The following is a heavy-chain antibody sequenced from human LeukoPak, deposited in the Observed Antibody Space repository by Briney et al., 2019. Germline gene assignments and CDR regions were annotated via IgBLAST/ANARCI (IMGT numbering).Heavy chain of an antibody. CDR2: MNLNRGNT. J-gene: IGHJ4*02. CDR3: ARQGSSWSRRLLDR. D-gene: IGHD6-13*01. CDR1: GYTLTSYD. Sequence: SVTPSCTASGYTLTSYDINWVRPAPGEGLEGVGWMNLNRGNTGYAQKFQGRVTITRNTSISTAYMELSSLRSEDTAVYYCARQGSSWSRRLLDRWGQGTLVTVYS. V-gene: IGHV1-8*03.